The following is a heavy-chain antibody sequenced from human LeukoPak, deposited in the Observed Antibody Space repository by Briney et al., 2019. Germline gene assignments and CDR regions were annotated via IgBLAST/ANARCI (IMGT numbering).Heavy chain of an antibody. CDR1: GSTFTGYY. CDR3: ARDVDTAMVEYYYYGMDV. J-gene: IGHJ6*02. D-gene: IGHD5-18*01. V-gene: IGHV1-2*02. Sequence: ASVKVSCKASGSTFTGYYIHWVRQAPGQGPEWMGWINPNSGGTNSALRFRDRVTMTRDTSTSTVYMELSSLRSEDTAVYYCARDVDTAMVEYYYYGMDVWGQGTTVTVSS. CDR2: INPNSGGT.